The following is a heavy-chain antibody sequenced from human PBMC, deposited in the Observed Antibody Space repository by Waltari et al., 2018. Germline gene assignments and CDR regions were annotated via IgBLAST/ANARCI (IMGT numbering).Heavy chain of an antibody. D-gene: IGHD6-19*01. CDR3: AKDTSPSGPGGAFDI. Sequence: VQLVESGGGVVQPGRSLRLSCAASGFTFSSYGMHWVRQAPGKGLEWVSGISWNSGSIGYADSVKGRFTISRDNAKNSLYLQMNSLRAEDTALYYCAKDTSPSGPGGAFDIWGQGTMVTVSS. J-gene: IGHJ3*02. V-gene: IGHV3-9*01. CDR1: GFTFSSYG. CDR2: ISWNSGSI.